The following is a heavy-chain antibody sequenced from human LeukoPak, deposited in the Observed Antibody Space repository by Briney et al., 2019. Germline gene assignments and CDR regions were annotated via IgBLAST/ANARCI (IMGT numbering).Heavy chain of an antibody. CDR3: ATNIIAVAGTTSDY. V-gene: IGHV3-23*01. Sequence: PGGSLRLSCAASGFPFSTYAMNWVRQAPGKGLEWVSVITGSGGFTQYADSVKGRFTISRDNSKNTVYLQMNSLRAEDTAVYYCATNIIAVAGTTSDYWGQGTLVTVSS. J-gene: IGHJ4*02. CDR2: ITGSGGFT. CDR1: GFPFSTYA. D-gene: IGHD6-19*01.